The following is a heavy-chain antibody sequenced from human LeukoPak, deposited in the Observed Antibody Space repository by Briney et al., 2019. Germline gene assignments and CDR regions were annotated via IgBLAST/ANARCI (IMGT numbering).Heavy chain of an antibody. D-gene: IGHD2-2*01. J-gene: IGHJ5*02. CDR3: ARERTSCSGWFDP. CDR1: GGSFSGYY. V-gene: IGHV4-34*01. CDR2: INHSGST. Sequence: SETLSLTCAVYGGSFSGYYWSWIRQPPGKGLEWIGEINHSGSTNYNPSLKSRVTISVDTSKNQFSLKLGSVTAADTAVYYCARERTSCSGWFDPWGQGTLVTVSS.